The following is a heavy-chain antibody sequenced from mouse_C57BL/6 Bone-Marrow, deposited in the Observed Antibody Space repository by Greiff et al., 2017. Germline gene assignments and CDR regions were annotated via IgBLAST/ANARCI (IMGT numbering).Heavy chain of an antibody. Sequence: QVQLQQSGAELVRPGTSVKVSCKASGYAFTNYLIEWVKQRPGQGLEWIGVINPGSGGTNYNEKFKGKATLTADKSSSTAYMQLSSLTSEDSAVYFCARNYYGNYRVYFDYWGQGTTLTVSS. V-gene: IGHV1-54*01. CDR3: ARNYYGNYRVYFDY. J-gene: IGHJ2*01. CDR2: INPGSGGT. CDR1: GYAFTNYL. D-gene: IGHD2-1*01.